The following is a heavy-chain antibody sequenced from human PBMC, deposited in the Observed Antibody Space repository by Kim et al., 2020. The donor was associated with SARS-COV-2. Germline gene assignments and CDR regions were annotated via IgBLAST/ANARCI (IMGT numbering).Heavy chain of an antibody. D-gene: IGHD5-12*01. CDR3: TTGGYSGYDFGY. V-gene: IGHV3-15*01. J-gene: IGHJ4*02. Sequence: DYAAPVKGRFTISRDDSKSTLYLQMNSLKTEDTAVYYCTTGGYSGYDFGYWGQGTLVTVSS.